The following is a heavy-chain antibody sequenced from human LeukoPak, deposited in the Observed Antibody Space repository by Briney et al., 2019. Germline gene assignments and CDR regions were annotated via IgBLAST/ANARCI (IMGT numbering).Heavy chain of an antibody. CDR2: IYFSGST. J-gene: IGHJ5*02. D-gene: IGHD3-3*01. CDR3: VSGRYWFDP. V-gene: IGHV4-39*01. CDR1: GGSISSSSYY. Sequence: SETLSLTCTVSGGSISSSSYYWGWIRQPPGKGLEWIGSIYFSGSTYYNPSLKSRVTMSVDTSKNQFSLKLSSVTAADTAVYFCVSGRYWFDPWGQGTLVTVSS.